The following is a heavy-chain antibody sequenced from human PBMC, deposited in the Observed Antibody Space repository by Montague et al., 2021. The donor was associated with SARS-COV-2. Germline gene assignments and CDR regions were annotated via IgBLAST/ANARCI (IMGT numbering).Heavy chain of an antibody. J-gene: IGHJ4*02. D-gene: IGHD1-14*01. CDR2: ISGVSTGT. CDR1: GFTFSGCG. V-gene: IGHV3-23*01. Sequence: SLRLSCAASGFTFSGCGMYWVRRAPGKGLEWLSSISGVSTGTYYADSVKGRFTISRDNSRDTLYLQMSSLRAEDTAIYYCAKSPLGVGTTGVDFWGQGTLVTVSS. CDR3: AKSPLGVGTTGVDF.